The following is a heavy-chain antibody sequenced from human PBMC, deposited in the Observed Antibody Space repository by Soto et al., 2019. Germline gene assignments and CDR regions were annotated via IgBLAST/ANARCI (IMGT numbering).Heavy chain of an antibody. V-gene: IGHV4-59*01. CDR2: IYYSGST. Sequence: RSLTCTVSGGSISSYYWSWIRQPPGKGLEWIGYIYYSGSTNYNPSLKSRVTISVDTSKNQFSLKLSSVTAADTAVYYCARASIAARTFDYWGQGTRVTVSS. CDR3: ARASIAARTFDY. CDR1: GGSISSYY. J-gene: IGHJ4*02. D-gene: IGHD6-6*01.